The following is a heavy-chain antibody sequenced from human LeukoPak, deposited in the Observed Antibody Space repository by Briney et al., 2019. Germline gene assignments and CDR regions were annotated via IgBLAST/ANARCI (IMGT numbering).Heavy chain of an antibody. J-gene: IGHJ4*02. CDR2: ISNSGDIT. CDR3: AKEPSIRRIAARPAIDY. Sequence: PGGSLRLSCAASRFTFSNYAMTWVRQAPGRGLEWVSSISNSGDITNYADSVKGRFSISRDDSKNTLFLHMNSLRGEDTAVYYCAKEPSIRRIAARPAIDYWGQGTLVTVSS. CDR1: RFTFSNYA. D-gene: IGHD6-6*01. V-gene: IGHV3-23*01.